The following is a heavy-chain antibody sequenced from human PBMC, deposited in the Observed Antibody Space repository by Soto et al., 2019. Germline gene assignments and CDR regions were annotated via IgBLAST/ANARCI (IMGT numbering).Heavy chain of an antibody. CDR1: GYTFTSYG. D-gene: IGHD3-22*01. V-gene: IGHV1-18*04. J-gene: IGHJ4*02. Sequence: ASVKVSCKASGYTFTSYGISWVRQAPGQGLEWMGWISAYNGNTNYAQKLQGRVTMTTDTSTSTAYMELRSLRSDDTAVYYCASSPSIDDSSGMFDYWGQGTLVTVSS. CDR2: ISAYNGNT. CDR3: ASSPSIDDSSGMFDY.